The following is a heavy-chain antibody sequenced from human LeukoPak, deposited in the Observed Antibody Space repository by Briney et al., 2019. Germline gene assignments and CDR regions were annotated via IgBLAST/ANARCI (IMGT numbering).Heavy chain of an antibody. CDR2: VSTYSGNT. D-gene: IGHD2-15*01. Sequence: ASVKVSCKASGYTFTSYGISWVRQAHGQGLEWMGWVSTYSGNTNYAQKFQGRVTMTTDTSTSTTYMELKSLKSDDTAIYYCARDLGYCSFGFGFGKCNRKWFDPWGQGTLVSVSS. CDR3: ARDLGYCSFGFGFGKCNRKWFDP. V-gene: IGHV1-18*01. J-gene: IGHJ5*02. CDR1: GYTFTSYG.